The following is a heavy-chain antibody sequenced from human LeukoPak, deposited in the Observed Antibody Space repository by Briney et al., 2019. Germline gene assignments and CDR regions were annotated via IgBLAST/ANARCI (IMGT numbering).Heavy chain of an antibody. CDR2: IKDDGSRK. V-gene: IGHV3-7*01. D-gene: IGHD3-22*01. Sequence: PGGSLRLSCAASGFSLSGYWMTWVRQAPGKWLEWVANIKDDGSRKHDVDSARGRFTISRDNAKNSLYLDMNSLRAEDTAVYYCARECIDGYCESSGYDLWGQGTLVTVSS. CDR1: GFSLSGYW. J-gene: IGHJ4*02. CDR3: ARECIDGYCESSGYDL.